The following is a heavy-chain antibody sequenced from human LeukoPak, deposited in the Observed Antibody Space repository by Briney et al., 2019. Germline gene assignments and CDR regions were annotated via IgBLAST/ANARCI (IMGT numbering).Heavy chain of an antibody. CDR1: GFTFSTYW. Sequence: GGSLRLSCVASGFTFSTYWMHWVRQAPGKGLVWVSRISYDGSSTNYADSVKGRFSISRDNAKNTVYLQMNSLRAEDTAVYYCAREAAVAGIYFDSWGQGTWSPSPQ. CDR2: ISYDGSST. D-gene: IGHD6-19*01. CDR3: AREAAVAGIYFDS. V-gene: IGHV3-74*01. J-gene: IGHJ4*02.